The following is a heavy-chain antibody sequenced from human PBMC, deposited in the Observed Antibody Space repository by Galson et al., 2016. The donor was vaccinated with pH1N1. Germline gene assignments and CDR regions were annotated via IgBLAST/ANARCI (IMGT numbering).Heavy chain of an antibody. V-gene: IGHV3-7*03. J-gene: IGHJ4*02. D-gene: IGHD2-8*01. CDR3: ARVQVSAFFSMDH. Sequence: AGSGFNFSNHWMAWVRQAPGKGLEWVAHVNEEGIEENYIDSVTGRFIITSDNAKKSVFLQMYSLRGDDTAVYDCARVQVSAFFSMDHWGQGALVTVSS. CDR2: VNEEGIEE. CDR1: GFNFSNHW.